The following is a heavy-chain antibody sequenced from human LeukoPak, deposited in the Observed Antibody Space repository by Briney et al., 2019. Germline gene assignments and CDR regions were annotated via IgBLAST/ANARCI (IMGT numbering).Heavy chain of an antibody. CDR2: ISYDGSNK. CDR1: GFTFTTYA. D-gene: IGHD4-23*01. J-gene: IGHJ4*02. V-gene: IGHV3-30-3*01. Sequence: PGGSLRLSCAASGFTFTTYAMHWVRQAPGKGLEWVAVISYDGSNKYYADSVKGRFTISRDNSKNTLYLQMNSLRADDTAVYYCARGWVTRVSDWGQGTLVTVSS. CDR3: ARGWVTRVSD.